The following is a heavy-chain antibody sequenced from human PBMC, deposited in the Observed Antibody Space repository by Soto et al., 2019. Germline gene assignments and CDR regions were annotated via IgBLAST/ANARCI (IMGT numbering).Heavy chain of an antibody. CDR3: ARSCSGGSCYARYYYYGMDV. D-gene: IGHD2-15*01. CDR1: GGTFSSYA. V-gene: IGHV1-69*01. J-gene: IGHJ6*02. CDR2: IIPIFGTA. Sequence: VQLVQSGAEVKKPGSSVKVSCKASGGTFSSYAISWVRQAPGQGLEWMGGIIPIFGTANYAQKFQGRVTITAAEYTSTAYMELSSLISEDTAVYYCARSCSGGSCYARYYYYGMDVWGQGTTVTVSS.